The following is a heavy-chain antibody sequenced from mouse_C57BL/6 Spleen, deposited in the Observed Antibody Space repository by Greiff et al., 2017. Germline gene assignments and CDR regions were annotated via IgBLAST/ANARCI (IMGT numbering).Heavy chain of an antibody. CDR1: GFTFSSYG. V-gene: IGHV5-6*02. CDR3: ARREVKGYVDV. D-gene: IGHD1-3*01. Sequence: EVMLVESGGDLVKPGGSLKLSCAASGFTFSSYGMSWVRQTPDKRLEWVATISNGGSYTYYPDSVKGRFTISRDNAKNTLYLQMSSLKSEDTAMYYCARREVKGYVDVWGTGTTVTVSS. CDR2: ISNGGSYT. J-gene: IGHJ1*03.